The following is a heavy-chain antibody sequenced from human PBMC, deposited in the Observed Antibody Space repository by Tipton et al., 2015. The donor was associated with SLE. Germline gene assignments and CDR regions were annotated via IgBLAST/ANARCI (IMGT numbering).Heavy chain of an antibody. CDR1: GASINSGTYY. CDR2: IYTSGAT. D-gene: IGHD2-15*01. CDR3: ASGGKRRPVLAPAVEV. J-gene: IGHJ4*02. Sequence: LRLSCTVSGASINSGTYYWNWIRHPAGKALEWIGRIYTSGATNYSPSFESRVTISFDMSKNQVSLRLNSVTAADTAVYYCASGGKRRPVLAPAVEVWGQGTLVTVSS. V-gene: IGHV4-61*02.